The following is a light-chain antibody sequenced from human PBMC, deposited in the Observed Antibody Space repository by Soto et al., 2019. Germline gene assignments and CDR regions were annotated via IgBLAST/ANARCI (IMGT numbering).Light chain of an antibody. V-gene: IGLV2-8*01. CDR3: SSYAGSTLYV. CDR1: SSDVGGYNY. J-gene: IGLJ1*01. CDR2: EVS. Sequence: QSVLTQPPSAYGSPGQSVTISCTGTSSDVGGYNYVSWYQQHPGKAPKLMIYEVSKRPSGVPDRFSGSKSGNTASLTVSGLQAEDEADYYCSSYAGSTLYVFGTGTKLTVL.